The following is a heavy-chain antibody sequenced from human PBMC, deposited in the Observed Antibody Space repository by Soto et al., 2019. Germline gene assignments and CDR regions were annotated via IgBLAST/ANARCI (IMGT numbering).Heavy chain of an antibody. J-gene: IGHJ6*02. CDR1: GGSFSGYY. D-gene: IGHD2-2*02. V-gene: IGHV4-34*01. Sequence: SETLSLTCAVYGGSFSGYYWSWIRQPPGKGLEWIGEINHSGSTNYNPSPKSRVTISVDTSKNQSSLKLSSVTAADTAVYYCARELGYCSSTSCYREDYYYGMDVWGQGTTVTVSS. CDR2: INHSGST. CDR3: ARELGYCSSTSCYREDYYYGMDV.